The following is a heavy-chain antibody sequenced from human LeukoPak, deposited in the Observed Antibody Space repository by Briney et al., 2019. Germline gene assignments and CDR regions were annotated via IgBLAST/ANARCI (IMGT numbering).Heavy chain of an antibody. CDR1: GFTFDDYA. J-gene: IGHJ4*02. CDR3: AKATGIAAAIDY. CDR2: ISWNSGSI. V-gene: IGHV3-9*01. Sequence: GGSLRLSCAASGFTFDDYAMHWVRHAPGKGLEWVSGISWNSGSIGYADSVKGRFTISRDNAKNSLYLQMNSLRAEDTALYYCAKATGIAAAIDYWGQGTLVTVSS. D-gene: IGHD6-13*01.